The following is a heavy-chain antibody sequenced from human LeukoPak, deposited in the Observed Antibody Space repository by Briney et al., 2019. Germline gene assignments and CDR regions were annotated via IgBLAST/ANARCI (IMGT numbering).Heavy chain of an antibody. CDR1: GGSISSYY. J-gene: IGHJ5*02. V-gene: IGHV4-4*07. CDR3: ARDHWDYGDNWFDP. Sequence: SETLSLTCTVSGGSISSYYWSWIRQPAGKGLEWIGRIYTSGSTNYNPSLESRVTMSVDTSKNQLSLKLSSVTAADTAVYYCARDHWDYGDNWFDPWGQGTLVTVSS. D-gene: IGHD4-17*01. CDR2: IYTSGST.